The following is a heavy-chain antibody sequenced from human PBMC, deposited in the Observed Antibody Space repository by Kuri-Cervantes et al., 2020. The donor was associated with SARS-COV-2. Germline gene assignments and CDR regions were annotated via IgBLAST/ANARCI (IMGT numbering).Heavy chain of an antibody. CDR1: GFTFSSYW. V-gene: IGHV3-74*01. Sequence: GESLKISCAAPGFTFSSYWMHWVRQAPGMGLVWVSRINNDGSSTSYADFVKGRVTISRDNAKNTAYLQIHSLRADDTAVYYCARHDSLKSWGQGTLVTVSS. D-gene: IGHD3-3*01. CDR3: ARHDSLKS. CDR2: INNDGSST. J-gene: IGHJ5*02.